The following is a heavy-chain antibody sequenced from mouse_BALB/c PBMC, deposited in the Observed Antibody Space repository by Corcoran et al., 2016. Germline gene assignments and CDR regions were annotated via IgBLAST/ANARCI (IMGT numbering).Heavy chain of an antibody. J-gene: IGHJ4*01. V-gene: IGHV1-9*01. D-gene: IGHD3-1*01. CDR1: GSTFSSYW. CDR2: ILPGSGST. CDR3: ARSGFAMDY. Sequence: QVQLQQSGAERMKPGAAGKISGKAPGSTFSSYWIAWVKQRPGHGLEWIGEILPGSGSTNYKEKFKGKATFTADTSSNTAYMQLSSLTSEDSAVYYCARSGFAMDYWGQGTSVTVSS.